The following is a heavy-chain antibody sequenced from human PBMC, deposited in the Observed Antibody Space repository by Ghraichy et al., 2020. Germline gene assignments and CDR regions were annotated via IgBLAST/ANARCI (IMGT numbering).Heavy chain of an antibody. CDR3: ATGVGGYYDSSGYSRNSEGY. J-gene: IGHJ4*02. CDR1: GYTLTELS. Sequence: ASVKVSCKVSGYTLTELSMHWVRQAPGKGLEWMGGFDPEDGETIYAQKFQGRVTMTEDTSTDTAYMELSSLRSEDTAVYYCATGVGGYYDSSGYSRNSEGYWGQGTLVTVSS. CDR2: FDPEDGET. V-gene: IGHV1-24*01. D-gene: IGHD3-22*01.